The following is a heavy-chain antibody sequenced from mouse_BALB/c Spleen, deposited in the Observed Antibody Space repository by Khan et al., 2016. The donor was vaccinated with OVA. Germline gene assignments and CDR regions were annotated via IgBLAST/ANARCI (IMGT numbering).Heavy chain of an antibody. V-gene: IGHV1-7*01. Sequence: QMQLEESGAELAKPGAPVKMSCTASGYTFTSYWMHWIKQRPGQGLEWIGYINPTSGYTDYNQKFKDKATLTADKSSSTAYMQLSSLTSDDSAVYYCARDRIDYWGQGTALTVSS. J-gene: IGHJ2*01. CDR2: INPTSGYT. CDR3: ARDRIDY. CDR1: GYTFTSYW.